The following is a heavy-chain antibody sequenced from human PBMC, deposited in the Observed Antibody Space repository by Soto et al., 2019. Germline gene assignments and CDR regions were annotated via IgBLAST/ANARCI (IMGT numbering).Heavy chain of an antibody. J-gene: IGHJ4*02. D-gene: IGHD2-21*02. V-gene: IGHV4-59*01. CDR2: IYYSGST. Sequence: NPSETLSLTCTVSGGSISSYYWSWIRQPPGKGLEWIGYIYYSGSTNYNPSLKSRVTISVDTSKNQFSLKLSSVTAADTAVYYCARVLPNCGGDCMGFDYWGQGTLVTVSS. CDR1: GGSISSYY. CDR3: ARVLPNCGGDCMGFDY.